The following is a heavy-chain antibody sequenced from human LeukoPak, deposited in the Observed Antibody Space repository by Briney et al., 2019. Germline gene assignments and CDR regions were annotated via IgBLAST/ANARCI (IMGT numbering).Heavy chain of an antibody. V-gene: IGHV1-2*06. CDR2: INPNSGGT. CDR3: ARGEWLLHY. Sequence: ASVKVSCKASGYTFTDYYIHWVRQAPGQGLGWMGRINPNSGGTNSAQKFQGRVTMTRDTSTSTAYMELSRLRSDDTAVYYCARGEWLLHYWGQGILVAVSS. J-gene: IGHJ4*02. CDR1: GYTFTDYY. D-gene: IGHD5-18*01.